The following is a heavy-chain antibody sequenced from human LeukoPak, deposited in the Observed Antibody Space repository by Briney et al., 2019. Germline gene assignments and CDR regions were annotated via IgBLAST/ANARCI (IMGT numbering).Heavy chain of an antibody. CDR2: IFYSGSS. CDR1: GGSISSDISY. V-gene: IGHV4-39*07. Sequence: SETLSLTCTVSGGSISSDISYWAWVRQPPEKGLEWIGTIFYSGSSYYNPSLKSRVTISVDTSKNQFSLKLSSVTAADTAVYYCARGRLSYFDYWGQGTLVTVSS. CDR3: ARGRLSYFDY. J-gene: IGHJ4*02.